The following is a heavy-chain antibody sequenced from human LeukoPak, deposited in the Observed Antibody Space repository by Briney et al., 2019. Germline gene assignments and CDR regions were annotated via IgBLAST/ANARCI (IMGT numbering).Heavy chain of an antibody. CDR3: AREGVSIAVAGTIERNWFDP. CDR1: GYTFTGYY. Sequence: GASVKVSCKASGYTFTGYYMHWVRQAPGQGLEWMGWINPNSGGTNYAQKFQGRVTMTRDTSISTAYMELSRLRSDDTAVYYCAREGVSIAVAGTIERNWFDPWGQGTLVTVSS. J-gene: IGHJ5*02. D-gene: IGHD6-19*01. V-gene: IGHV1-2*02. CDR2: INPNSGGT.